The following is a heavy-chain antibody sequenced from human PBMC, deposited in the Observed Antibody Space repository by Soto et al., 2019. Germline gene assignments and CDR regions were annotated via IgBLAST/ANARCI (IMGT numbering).Heavy chain of an antibody. D-gene: IGHD3-22*01. CDR1: GFTFSSYA. J-gene: IGHJ5*02. CDR2: ISGSGGST. CDR3: AKEGGAKGTYYYDSSGYLNWFDP. V-gene: IGHV3-23*01. Sequence: GGSLRLSCAASGFTFSSYAMSWVRQAPGKGLEWVSAISGSGGSTYYADSVKGRFTISRDNSKNTLYLQMNSLRAEDTPVYYCAKEGGAKGTYYYDSSGYLNWFDPWGQGTLVTVSS.